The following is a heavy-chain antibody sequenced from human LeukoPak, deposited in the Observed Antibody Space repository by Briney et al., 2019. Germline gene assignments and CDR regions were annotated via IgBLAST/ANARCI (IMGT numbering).Heavy chain of an antibody. CDR3: VSTKYSSGYGY. V-gene: IGHV4-34*01. CDR1: GGSFSGYY. D-gene: IGHD3-22*01. CDR2: INHSGST. Sequence: SETLSLTCAVYGGSFSGYYWSWIRQPPGKGLEWIGEINHSGSTNYNPSLKSRVTISVYTYKNQFSLKLSSVTAADTAVYYCVSTKYSSGYGYWGQGPGVTVSA. J-gene: IGHJ4*02.